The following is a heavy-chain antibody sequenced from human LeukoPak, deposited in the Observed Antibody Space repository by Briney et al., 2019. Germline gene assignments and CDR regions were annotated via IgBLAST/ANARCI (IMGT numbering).Heavy chain of an antibody. D-gene: IGHD5-24*01. CDR2: INHSGST. Sequence: SETLFLTCAVYGGSFSGYYWSWIRQPPGKGLEWIGEINHSGSTNYNPSLKSRVTISVDTSRNQFSLKLSSVTAADTAVYYCARGRRDGYNDNFDYWGQGTLVTVSS. V-gene: IGHV4-34*01. J-gene: IGHJ4*02. CDR3: ARGRRDGYNDNFDY. CDR1: GGSFSGYY.